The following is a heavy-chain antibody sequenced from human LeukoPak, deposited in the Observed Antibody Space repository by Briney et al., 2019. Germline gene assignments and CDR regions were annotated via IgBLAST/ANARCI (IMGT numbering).Heavy chain of an antibody. V-gene: IGHV4-4*07. D-gene: IGHD6-13*01. Sequence: SETLSLTCTVSGGSISSYYWGWIRQPAGKGLEWIGRIYTSGSTNYNPSLKSRVTMSVDTSKNQFSLKLSSVTAADTAVYYCARDGAAAGGFYYYYGMDVWGQGTTVTVSS. CDR3: ARDGAAAGGFYYYYGMDV. CDR1: GGSISSYY. J-gene: IGHJ6*02. CDR2: IYTSGST.